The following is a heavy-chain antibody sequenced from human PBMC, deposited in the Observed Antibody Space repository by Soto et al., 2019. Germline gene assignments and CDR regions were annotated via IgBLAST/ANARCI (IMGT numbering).Heavy chain of an antibody. Sequence: PVGSLRLSCAASGFTVSSNYMSWVRQAPGKGLEWVSVIYSGGSTYYADSVKGRFTISRDNSKNTLYLQMNSLRAEDTAVYYCASPGYSSGWTFFDYWGQGTLVTVSS. CDR1: GFTVSSNY. J-gene: IGHJ4*02. V-gene: IGHV3-53*01. D-gene: IGHD6-19*01. CDR3: ASPGYSSGWTFFDY. CDR2: IYSGGST.